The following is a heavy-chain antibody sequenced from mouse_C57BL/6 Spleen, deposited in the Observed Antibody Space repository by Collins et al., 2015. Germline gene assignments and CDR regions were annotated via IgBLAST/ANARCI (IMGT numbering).Heavy chain of an antibody. V-gene: IGHV14-3*01. D-gene: IGHD4-1*01. CDR3: ARNWDYYAMDY. Sequence: EVQLQQSVAELVRPGASVKLSCTASGFNXKNTYMHWVKQRPEQGLEWIGRIDPANGNTKYAPKFQGKATITADTSSNTAYLQLSSLTSEDTAIYYCARNWDYYAMDYWGQGTSVTVSS. J-gene: IGHJ4*01. CDR2: IDPANGNT. CDR1: GFNXKNTY.